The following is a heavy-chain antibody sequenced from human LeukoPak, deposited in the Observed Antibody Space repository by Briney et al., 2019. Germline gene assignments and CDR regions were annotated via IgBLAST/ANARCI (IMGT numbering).Heavy chain of an antibody. CDR1: GFTFSTYG. V-gene: IGHV3-33*01. Sequence: PGGSLRLSCAASGFTFSTYGMHWVRQAPGKGLEWVAHILLDGNNKYYPDSVKGRFTISRDNSKNTLYLQMDSLRVEDTAVYYCARDGSFWRGYPYYFDYWGQGTLVTVSS. J-gene: IGHJ4*02. D-gene: IGHD3-3*01. CDR3: ARDGSFWRGYPYYFDY. CDR2: ILLDGNNK.